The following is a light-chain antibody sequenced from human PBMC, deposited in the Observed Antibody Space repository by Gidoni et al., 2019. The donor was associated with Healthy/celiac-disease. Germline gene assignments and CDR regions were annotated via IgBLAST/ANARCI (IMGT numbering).Light chain of an antibody. Sequence: QSVLTQPPSASVTPGQRVTISCSGSSSNIGSNTVNWYQQLPGPAPKLLIYSNNQRPSGVPDRFSGSKSGTSASLAISGLQSEDEADYYCAAWDDSLNGFYVFGTGTKVTVL. CDR2: SNN. V-gene: IGLV1-44*01. J-gene: IGLJ1*01. CDR3: AAWDDSLNGFYV. CDR1: SSNIGSNT.